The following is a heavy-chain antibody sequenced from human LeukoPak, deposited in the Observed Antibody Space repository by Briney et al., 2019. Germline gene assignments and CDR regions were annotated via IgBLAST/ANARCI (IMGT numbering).Heavy chain of an antibody. Sequence: GGSLRLSCAASGFTFDDYAMSWVRQAPGKGLEWVSAINWNGGSTSYGDSVKGRFTISRDNAKTSLHLQMNGLRVEDTALYYCARDIVVVPLVMGWFDPWGQGTLVTVSS. D-gene: IGHD2-2*01. J-gene: IGHJ5*02. CDR1: GFTFDDYA. CDR2: INWNGGST. CDR3: ARDIVVVPLVMGWFDP. V-gene: IGHV3-20*04.